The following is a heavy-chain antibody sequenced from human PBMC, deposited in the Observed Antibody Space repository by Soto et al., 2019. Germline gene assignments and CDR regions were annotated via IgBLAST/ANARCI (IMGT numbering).Heavy chain of an antibody. J-gene: IGHJ5*02. V-gene: IGHV3-15*01. CDR3: TTSDSWVVVAATRGGWFDP. Sequence: EVQLVESGGGLVKPGGSLRLSCAASGFTFSNAWMSWVRQAPGKGLEWVGRIKSKTDGGTTDYAAPVKGRFTISRDDSKNTLYLQMNSLKTDDTAVYYCTTSDSWVVVAATRGGWFDPWGQGTLVTVSS. D-gene: IGHD2-15*01. CDR2: IKSKTDGGTT. CDR1: GFTFSNAW.